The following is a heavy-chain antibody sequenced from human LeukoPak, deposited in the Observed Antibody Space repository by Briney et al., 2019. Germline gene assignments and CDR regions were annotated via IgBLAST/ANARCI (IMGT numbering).Heavy chain of an antibody. CDR3: AKDTYSSSSNYFDY. V-gene: IGHV3-43*01. D-gene: IGHD6-6*01. CDR2: ISWDGGST. CDR1: GFTFDDYT. J-gene: IGHJ4*02. Sequence: GGSLRLSCAASGFTFDDYTMHWVRHAPGKGLEWVSLISWDGGSTYYADSVKGRFTISRDNSKNSLYLQMNSLRTEDTALYYCAKDTYSSSSNYFDYWGQGTLVTVSS.